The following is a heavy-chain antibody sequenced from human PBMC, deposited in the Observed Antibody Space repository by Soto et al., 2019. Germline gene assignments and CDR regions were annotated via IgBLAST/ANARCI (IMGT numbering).Heavy chain of an antibody. D-gene: IGHD1-26*01. V-gene: IGHV4-31*03. CDR2: IYYSGST. Sequence: QVQLQESGPGLVKPSHTQSLTCTVSGRAISSGGYYWSWIRQHPGKGLEWIGYIYYSGSTYYNPSLMSRLTISVDTSKNQCSLTLSSVTAAGTAVNYCAGISSGSPGGTLRYWGQGTLVSVSS. J-gene: IGHJ4*02. CDR1: GRAISSGGYY. CDR3: AGISSGSPGGTLRY.